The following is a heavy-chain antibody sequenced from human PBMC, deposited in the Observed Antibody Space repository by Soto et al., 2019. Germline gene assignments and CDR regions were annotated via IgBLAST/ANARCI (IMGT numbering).Heavy chain of an antibody. J-gene: IGHJ6*02. V-gene: IGHV1-69*12. Sequence: QVQLVQSGAEVKKPGSSVKVSCKASGGTFSSYAISWVRQAPGQGLEWMGGIIPIFGTANYAQKFQGRVTITADESTSTAYMELSSLRSEDTAVYYCARERGQQLDHYYYYGMDVWGQVTTVTVSS. CDR3: ARERGQQLDHYYYYGMDV. CDR2: IIPIFGTA. D-gene: IGHD6-13*01. CDR1: GGTFSSYA.